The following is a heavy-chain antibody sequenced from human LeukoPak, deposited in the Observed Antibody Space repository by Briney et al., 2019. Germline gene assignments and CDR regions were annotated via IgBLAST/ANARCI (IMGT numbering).Heavy chain of an antibody. D-gene: IGHD1-26*01. Sequence: GGSLRLSCAAAGFSFSDYYMSWIRVAPGKRLECISYISGGGSAVYCADSVKGRFTISRDNAKNSLYLEMNSLTVEDTGVYYCARWERALDTWGQGTLVTVSS. CDR1: GFSFSDYY. V-gene: IGHV3-11*04. CDR3: ARWERALDT. CDR2: ISGGGSAV. J-gene: IGHJ5*02.